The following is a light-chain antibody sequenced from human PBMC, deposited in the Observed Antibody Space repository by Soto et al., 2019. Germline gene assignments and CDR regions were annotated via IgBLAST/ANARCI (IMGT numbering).Light chain of an antibody. Sequence: SYELTQPPSVSVSRGQTASITCSGDKLGDKYACWYQQKPGQSPVLVIYQDSKRPSGIHERFSGSNSGNTATLTISGTQAMDEADYYCQAWDSSTVVFGGGTKLTVL. J-gene: IGLJ2*01. CDR2: QDS. CDR1: KLGDKY. V-gene: IGLV3-1*01. CDR3: QAWDSSTVV.